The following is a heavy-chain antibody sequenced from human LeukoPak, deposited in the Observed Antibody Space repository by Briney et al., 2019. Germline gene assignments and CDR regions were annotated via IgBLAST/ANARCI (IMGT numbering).Heavy chain of an antibody. D-gene: IGHD3-22*01. J-gene: IGHJ4*02. CDR1: GGSISSSNW. CDR2: IYHSGST. CDR3: ARKGVDYDSSGYPLPFDY. V-gene: IGHV4-4*02. Sequence: SGTLSLTCAVSGGSISSSNWWSWVRQPPGKGLEWIGEIYHSGSTNYNPSLKSRVTISVDKSKNQFSLKLSSVTAADTAVYYCARKGVDYDSSGYPLPFDYWGQGTLVTVSS.